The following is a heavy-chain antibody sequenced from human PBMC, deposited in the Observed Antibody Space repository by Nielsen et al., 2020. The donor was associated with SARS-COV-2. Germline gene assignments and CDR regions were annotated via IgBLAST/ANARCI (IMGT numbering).Heavy chain of an antibody. D-gene: IGHD3-10*01. CDR1: GFTFSSYS. Sequence: GESLKISCAASGFTFSSYSMNWVRQAPGKGLEWVSYISSSSSTIYYADSVKGRFTISRDNAKNTLHLQMNSLRAEDTALYYCAKDIGGGYYGSGSPFDAFDIWGQGTMVTVSS. V-gene: IGHV3-48*01. CDR3: AKDIGGGYYGSGSPFDAFDI. CDR2: ISSSSSTI. J-gene: IGHJ3*02.